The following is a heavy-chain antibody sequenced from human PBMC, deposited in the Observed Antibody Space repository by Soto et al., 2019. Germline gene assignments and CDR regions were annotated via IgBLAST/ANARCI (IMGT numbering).Heavy chain of an antibody. Sequence: EVQLVESGGGLVQPGGSLRLSCVVSGITFSTYRMHWVRQAPGKGLVWVSHIKSDVTVTHYTDSVRGRFIISRDNAKNTLFLQMNSLRAEDTAVYYCARENYDFWSGYYLDYWGQGTLVTVSS. CDR3: ARENYDFWSGYYLDY. CDR2: IKSDVTVT. V-gene: IGHV3-74*01. CDR1: GITFSTYR. D-gene: IGHD3-3*01. J-gene: IGHJ4*02.